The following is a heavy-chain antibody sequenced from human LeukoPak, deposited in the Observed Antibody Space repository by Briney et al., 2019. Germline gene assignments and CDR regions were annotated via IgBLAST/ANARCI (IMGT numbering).Heavy chain of an antibody. D-gene: IGHD7-27*01. J-gene: IGHJ4*02. V-gene: IGHV4-4*02. CDR2: VHKTGKT. Sequence: SETLSLTCALSTVSGSSGNWWSWVRQPPGKGLEWIGEVHKTGKTNYNPSLKTRVAISIDASKNQLSLELTSVTAADAAVYYCARELLGAPTPGAYWGQGTRVTVSS. CDR1: TVSGSSGNW. CDR3: ARELLGAPTPGAY.